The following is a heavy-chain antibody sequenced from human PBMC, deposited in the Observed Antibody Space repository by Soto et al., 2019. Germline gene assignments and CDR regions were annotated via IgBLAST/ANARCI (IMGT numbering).Heavy chain of an antibody. CDR1: GGSISSGGYS. D-gene: IGHD5-12*01. Sequence: PSETLSLTCAVSGGSISSGGYSWSWIRQPPGKGLEWIGYIYHSGSTYYNPSLKSRVTISVDRSKNQFSLKLSSVTAADMAVYYCARRRGFPYYYGMDVWGQGTTVTVSS. J-gene: IGHJ6*02. V-gene: IGHV4-30-2*01. CDR2: IYHSGST. CDR3: ARRRGFPYYYGMDV.